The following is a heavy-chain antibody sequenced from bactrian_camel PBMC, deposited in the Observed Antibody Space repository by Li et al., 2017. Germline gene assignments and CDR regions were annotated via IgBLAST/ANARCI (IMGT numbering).Heavy chain of an antibody. Sequence: QLVESGGGSIKVGGSLTLSCAASGLTVSGRCMGWFRQAPGMEREQVAVFIYTFGRSTRYDDSVKGRFTISQDDAKNTVCLQMNNLKPEDTAMYYCAADVGSMSGNCQPNYWGQGTQVTVS. J-gene: IGHJ4*01. CDR1: GLTVSGRC. CDR2: IYTFGRST. D-gene: IGHD5*01. V-gene: IGHV3-2*01. CDR3: AADVGSMSGNCQPNY.